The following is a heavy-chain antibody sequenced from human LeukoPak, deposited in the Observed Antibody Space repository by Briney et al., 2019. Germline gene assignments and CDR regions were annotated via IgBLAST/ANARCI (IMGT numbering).Heavy chain of an antibody. D-gene: IGHD2-15*01. J-gene: IGHJ4*03. Sequence: PSETLSLTCAVHGGSFSGYYWSWIRQSPGKGLEWIGEINHDGSTFYNPSLQSRVTLSVDTSKNQFSLKLNSVTAADTAVYYCARDSLHCNGGRCFHMRVFDYWGQGTMVTVSS. CDR1: GGSFSGYY. CDR2: INHDGST. V-gene: IGHV4-34*01. CDR3: ARDSLHCNGGRCFHMRVFDY.